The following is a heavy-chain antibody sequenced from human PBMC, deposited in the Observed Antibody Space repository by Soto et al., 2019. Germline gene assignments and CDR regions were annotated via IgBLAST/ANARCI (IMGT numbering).Heavy chain of an antibody. CDR1: GFTFNGDS. Sequence: GVSLRLSYAASGFTFNGDSLSWVRQAPGKGLEWVSYISTSSSTIYYRDSVKGRFTISRDDANHSLDLQMNSLRAEDTAVYYCARVASGPSYYYYYMDVWGKGTSVTVSS. J-gene: IGHJ6*03. CDR3: ARVASGPSYYYYYMDV. CDR2: ISTSSSTI. D-gene: IGHD3-10*01. V-gene: IGHV3-48*01.